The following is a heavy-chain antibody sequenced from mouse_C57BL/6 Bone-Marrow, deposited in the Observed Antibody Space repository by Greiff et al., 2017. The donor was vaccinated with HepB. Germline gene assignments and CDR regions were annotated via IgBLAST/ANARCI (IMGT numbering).Heavy chain of an antibody. V-gene: IGHV1-82*01. Sequence: QVQLQQPGAELVMPGASVKLSCKASGYAFSSSWMNWVKQRPGKGLEWIGRIYPGDGDTNYNGKFKGKATLTADKSSSTAYMQLSSLTSEDSAVYFCAREGGYWGQGTTLTVSS. CDR1: GYAFSSSW. CDR2: IYPGDGDT. J-gene: IGHJ2*01. CDR3: AREGGY.